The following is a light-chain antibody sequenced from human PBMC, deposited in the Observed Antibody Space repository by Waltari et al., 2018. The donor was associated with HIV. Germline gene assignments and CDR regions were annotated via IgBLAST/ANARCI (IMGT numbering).Light chain of an antibody. CDR2: RDS. J-gene: IGLJ3*02. V-gene: IGLV3-25*03. Sequence: SFELTQPPSVSVSPGQTARITCSGSRLSNHYGYWYPQKPGQAPVWVMSRDSERPSGIPERCSDTSSGTTCTLTNSGDQAEDGADYYCQSADNSGTHLVCGGGTKLTVL. CDR3: QSADNSGTHLV. CDR1: RLSNHY.